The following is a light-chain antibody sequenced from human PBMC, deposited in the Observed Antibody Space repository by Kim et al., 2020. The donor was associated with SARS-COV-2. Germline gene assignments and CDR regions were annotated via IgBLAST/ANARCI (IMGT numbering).Light chain of an antibody. Sequence: GRAVTISCTGTSSDVGGYKYVSWYQQHPGKAPKLLIHEVSKRPSGVPDRFSGSKSGNTASLTVSGLQAEDEADYYCSSFAGTNSFVFGTGTKVTVL. CDR3: SSFAGTNSFV. CDR1: SSDVGGYKY. J-gene: IGLJ1*01. CDR2: EVS. V-gene: IGLV2-8*01.